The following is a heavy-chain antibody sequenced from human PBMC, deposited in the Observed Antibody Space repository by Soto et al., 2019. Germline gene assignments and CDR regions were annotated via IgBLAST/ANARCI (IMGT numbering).Heavy chain of an antibody. CDR1: GFTFSSYS. V-gene: IGHV3-21*01. CDR3: ARDIRYGYYDILTGPVPYYYYGMDV. J-gene: IGHJ6*02. CDR2: ISSSSSYI. D-gene: IGHD3-9*01. Sequence: GGSLRLSCAASGFTFSSYSMNWVRQAPGKGLEWVSSISSSSSYIYYADSVKGRFTISRDNAKNSLYLQMNSLRAEDTAVYYCARDIRYGYYDILTGPVPYYYYGMDVWGQGTTVTVSS.